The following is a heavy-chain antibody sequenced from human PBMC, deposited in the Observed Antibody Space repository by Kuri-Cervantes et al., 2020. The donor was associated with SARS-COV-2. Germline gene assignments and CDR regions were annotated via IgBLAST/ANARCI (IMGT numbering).Heavy chain of an antibody. CDR3: AGSPRLGYCSGGSCDWGSYYGMDV. CDR1: GCTFISYA. J-gene: IGHJ6*02. D-gene: IGHD2-15*01. V-gene: IGHV1-69*13. CDR2: IIPIFGTA. Sequence: SVKVSFKSSGCTFISYAISWVRQAPVQGLEWMGGIIPIFGTANYAQKFQGRVTITADESTSTAYMELNSLKSEDKAVYYCAGSPRLGYCSGGSCDWGSYYGMDVWGQGTTVTVSS.